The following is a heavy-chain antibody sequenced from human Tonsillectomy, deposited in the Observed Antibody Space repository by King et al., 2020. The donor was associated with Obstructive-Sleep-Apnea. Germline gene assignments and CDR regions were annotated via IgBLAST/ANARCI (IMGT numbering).Heavy chain of an antibody. V-gene: IGHV5-51*01. J-gene: IGHJ6*02. Sequence: VQLVESGAEVKKPGESLKISCKGSGYIFINYWIGWVRQMHGKGLEWLGIIYPGDSHTRYSPSFQGQVTISADKSISTAYLQWSSLKASDTSMYYCARGIGSGSYYGMDVWGQGTTVIVSS. CDR2: IYPGDSHT. CDR3: ARGIGSGSYYGMDV. D-gene: IGHD1-26*01. CDR1: GYIFINYW.